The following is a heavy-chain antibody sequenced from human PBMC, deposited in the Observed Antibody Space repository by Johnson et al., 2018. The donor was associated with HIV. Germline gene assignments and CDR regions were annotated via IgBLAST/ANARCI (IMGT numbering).Heavy chain of an antibody. Sequence: VQLVESGGGVVRPGGSLRLSCAASAFTFSSFAMSWVRQAPGKGLEWVSGISGAGGSRNYADSVKGRFTISRDNAKNSLYLQMNSLRAEDTALYYCAGYSSSWYDAFDIWGQGTMVTVSS. CDR3: AGYSSSWYDAFDI. D-gene: IGHD6-13*01. CDR2: ISGAGGSR. V-gene: IGHV3-23*04. J-gene: IGHJ3*02. CDR1: AFTFSSFA.